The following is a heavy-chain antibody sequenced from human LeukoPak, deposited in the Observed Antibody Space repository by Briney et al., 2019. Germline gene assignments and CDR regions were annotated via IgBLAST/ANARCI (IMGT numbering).Heavy chain of an antibody. J-gene: IGHJ4*02. CDR2: IYYSGST. CDR3: ARVINYFDY. V-gene: IGHV4-39*07. D-gene: IGHD3-10*01. Sequence: SETLSLTCTVSGGSISSSSYYWGWIRQPPGKGLEWIGSIYYSGSTYYNPSLKSRVTISVDTSKNQFSLKLSSVTAADTAVYYCARVINYFDYWGQGTLVTVSS. CDR1: GGSISSSSYY.